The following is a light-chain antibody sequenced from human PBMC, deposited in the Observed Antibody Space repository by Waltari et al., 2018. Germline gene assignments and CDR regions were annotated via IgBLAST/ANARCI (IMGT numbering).Light chain of an antibody. V-gene: IGKV4-1*01. Sequence: DIVMTQSPDSLAGSLGAGATITCWSSQSVFFSSNNRNYIAWYQQRPGQPPKMLIYWASIRESGVPDRFSGSGSGTEFTLTISSLQAEDVAVYYCQQYYSPPPTFGQGTKVEIK. CDR3: QQYYSPPPT. CDR2: WAS. J-gene: IGKJ1*01. CDR1: QSVFFSSNNRNY.